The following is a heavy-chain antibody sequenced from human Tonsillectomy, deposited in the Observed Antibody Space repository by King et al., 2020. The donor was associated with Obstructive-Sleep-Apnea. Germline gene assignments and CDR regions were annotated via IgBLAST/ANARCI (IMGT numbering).Heavy chain of an antibody. J-gene: IGHJ4*02. V-gene: IGHV3-48*04. CDR2: ISSSSSTI. CDR3: ARVDIVMVTGIDY. D-gene: IGHD2-21*02. Sequence: VQLVESGGGLVQPGGSLRLSCAASGFTFSRYSMKWGRQAPGKGLEWVSYISSSSSTIYYADSVKGRFTISRDNAKNSLYLQMNSLRAEDTAVYYCARVDIVMVTGIDYWGQGTLVTVSS. CDR1: GFTFSRYS.